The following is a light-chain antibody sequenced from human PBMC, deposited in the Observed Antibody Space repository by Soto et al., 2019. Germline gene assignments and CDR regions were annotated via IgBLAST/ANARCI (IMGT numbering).Light chain of an antibody. CDR1: QDINNY. J-gene: IGKJ1*01. V-gene: IGKV1-16*01. CDR2: AAS. Sequence: DIQMTQSPSSLSASVGDRVIITCQASQDINNYLNWYQQKPGKAPKLLIYAASSLQSGVPSRFSGSGSGTEFTLTISSLQPDDFATYYCQQYNSYWTFGQGTKVDI. CDR3: QQYNSYWT.